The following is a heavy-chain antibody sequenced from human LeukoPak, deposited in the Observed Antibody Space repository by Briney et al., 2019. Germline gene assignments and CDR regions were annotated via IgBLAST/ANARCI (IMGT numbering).Heavy chain of an antibody. CDR2: IYSGDST. CDR3: ARYYDSSGYYPGAFDI. V-gene: IGHV3-53*01. D-gene: IGHD3-22*01. Sequence: PGGSLRLSCAASGFTVSSNYMNWVRQAPGKGLEWVSVIYSGDSTYYADSVKGRFTISRDNSKNTLSLQMSSLRAEDTAVYYCARYYDSSGYYPGAFDIWGQGTMVTVSS. CDR1: GFTVSSNY. J-gene: IGHJ3*02.